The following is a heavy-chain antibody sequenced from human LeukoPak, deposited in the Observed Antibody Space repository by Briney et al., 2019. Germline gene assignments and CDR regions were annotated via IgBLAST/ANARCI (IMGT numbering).Heavy chain of an antibody. CDR2: ISSSGSTI. J-gene: IGHJ5*02. Sequence: GGSLRLSCAASGFTFSDYYMSWIRQAPGKGLEWVSYISSSGSTIYYTDSVKGRFTISRDNAKNSLYLQMNSLRAEDTAVYYCARGGVSSSSYNWFDPWGQGTLVTVSS. CDR3: ARGGVSSSSYNWFDP. V-gene: IGHV3-11*01. D-gene: IGHD6-13*01. CDR1: GFTFSDYY.